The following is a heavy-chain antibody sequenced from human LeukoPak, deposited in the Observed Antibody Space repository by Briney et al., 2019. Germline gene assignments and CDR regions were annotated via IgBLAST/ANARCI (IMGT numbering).Heavy chain of an antibody. CDR1: GFTFSSYG. CDR3: AKDRYEIRGAFDF. CDR2: ISYDGSNK. J-gene: IGHJ4*02. D-gene: IGHD3-10*01. V-gene: IGHV3-30*18. Sequence: PGGSLRLSCAASGFTFSSYGMHWVRQAPGKGLEWVAVISYDGSNKYYADSVKGRFTISRDNSKNTLYLQMNSLRAEDTAVYYCAKDRYEIRGAFDFWGQGTLVTVSS.